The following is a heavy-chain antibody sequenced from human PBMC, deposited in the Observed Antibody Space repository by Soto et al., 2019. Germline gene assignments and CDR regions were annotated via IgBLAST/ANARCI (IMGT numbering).Heavy chain of an antibody. V-gene: IGHV3-23*01. CDR3: TKGGSGWYPFDY. J-gene: IGHJ4*01. Sequence: PGGSLRLSCAASGLSFSNYAMTWVRQAPGSGLEWISDISGGGSRTNYADSVQGRFTISRDNSKNILYLQMSNVTAGDTAVYYCTKGGSGWYPFDYWGHGTLVTVSS. CDR2: ISGGGSRT. D-gene: IGHD6-19*01. CDR1: GLSFSNYA.